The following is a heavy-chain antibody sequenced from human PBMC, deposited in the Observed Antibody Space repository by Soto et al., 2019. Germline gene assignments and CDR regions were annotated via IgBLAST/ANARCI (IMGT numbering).Heavy chain of an antibody. V-gene: IGHV3-23*01. J-gene: IGHJ4*02. Sequence: PGGSLRLSCAASGFTFTSHAMTWFRQAPGKGLEWVSSISGSGGATNYADSVKGRFTISRDNSKNTLYLQMNSLRAGDTAIYYCASLSAGSYPFYFDDWGQGPLVTVPP. CDR1: GFTFTSHA. D-gene: IGHD3-10*02. CDR2: ISGSGGAT. CDR3: ASLSAGSYPFYFDD.